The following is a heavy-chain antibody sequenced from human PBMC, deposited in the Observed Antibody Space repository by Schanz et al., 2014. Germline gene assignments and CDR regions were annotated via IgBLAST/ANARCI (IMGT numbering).Heavy chain of an antibody. D-gene: IGHD1-26*01. Sequence: VHLVESGGGLVKPGGSLRLSCAASGFTFFTYNMNWVRQAPGRGLEWVAVVCYDGSKKYYADSVKGRFTTSRDNSKNTMYLQMNSLRAEDTAVYYCVKDLQRELLRDDHYYGMDVWGQGTTVTVSS. CDR1: GFTFFTYN. CDR2: VCYDGSKK. CDR3: VKDLQRELLRDDHYYGMDV. V-gene: IGHV3-33*06. J-gene: IGHJ6*02.